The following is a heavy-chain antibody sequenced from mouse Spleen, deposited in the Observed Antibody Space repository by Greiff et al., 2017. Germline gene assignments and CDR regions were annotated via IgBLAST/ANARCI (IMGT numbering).Heavy chain of an antibody. CDR2: ISYDGSN. CDR3: AIIYYGYEGFAY. D-gene: IGHD2-2*01. V-gene: IGHV3-6*01. J-gene: IGHJ3*01. CDR1: GYSITSGYY. Sequence: EVKLVESGPGLVKPSQSLSLTCSVTGYSITSGYYWNWIRQFPGNKLEWMGYISYDGSNNYNPSLKNRISITRDTSENQFFLKLNSVTTEDTATYYCAIIYYGYEGFAYWGQGTLVTVSA.